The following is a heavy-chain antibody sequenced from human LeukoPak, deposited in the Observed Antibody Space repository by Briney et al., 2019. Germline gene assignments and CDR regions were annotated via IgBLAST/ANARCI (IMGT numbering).Heavy chain of an antibody. V-gene: IGHV3-21*04. J-gene: IGHJ4*02. CDR2: IGSSSSYI. Sequence: PGGSLRLSCAASGFTFSSYSMNWVRQAPGKGLEWVSSIGSSSSYIYYADSVKGRFTISRDNAKNSLYLQMNSLRAEDTAVYYCAKDAGYCSSTSCPWYFFDFWGQGILVTVSS. D-gene: IGHD2-2*01. CDR3: AKDAGYCSSTSCPWYFFDF. CDR1: GFTFSSYS.